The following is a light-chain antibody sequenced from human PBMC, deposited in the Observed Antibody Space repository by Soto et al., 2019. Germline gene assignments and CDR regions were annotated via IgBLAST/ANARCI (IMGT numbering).Light chain of an antibody. CDR2: ATS. CDR1: QGIYSR. V-gene: IGKV1D-12*01. Sequence: DIQMTQSPSSVSASVGDTVTITCRASQGIYSRLAWYQQKPGKAPELLIYATSTLQNGVPSRFGGSGFGTDFTLSISSLQPEDSASYFCQQTDDFPLTFGGGTKVEI. CDR3: QQTDDFPLT. J-gene: IGKJ4*01.